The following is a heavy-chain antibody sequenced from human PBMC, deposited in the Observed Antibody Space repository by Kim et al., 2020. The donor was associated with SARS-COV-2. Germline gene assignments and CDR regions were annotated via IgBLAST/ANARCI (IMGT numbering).Heavy chain of an antibody. CDR3: ARGKRKTVVAVGGGGGYPVRGWALLETDVGQFDY. CDR1: GFTFSSYS. CDR2: ISSSSSYI. D-gene: IGHD5-12*01. Sequence: GGSLRLSCAASGFTFSSYSMNWVRQAPGKGLEWVSSISSSSSYIYYADSVKGRFTISRDNAKNSLYLQMNSLRAEDTAVYYCARGKRKTVVAVGGGGGYPVRGWALLETDVGQFDYWGQGTLVTVSS. V-gene: IGHV3-21*04. J-gene: IGHJ4*02.